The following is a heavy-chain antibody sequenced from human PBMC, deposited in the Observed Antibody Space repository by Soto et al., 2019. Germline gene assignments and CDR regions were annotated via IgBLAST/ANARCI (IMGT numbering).Heavy chain of an antibody. D-gene: IGHD3-3*01. Sequence: ASVKVSCKASGYTFTSYDINWVRQATGQGLEWMGWMNPNSGNTGYAQKFQGRVTMTRNTSISTAYMELSSLRSEDTAVYYCASGPIGDFWSGYYPHYYYGMDVWGQGTTVTVSS. V-gene: IGHV1-8*01. CDR3: ASGPIGDFWSGYYPHYYYGMDV. CDR1: GYTFTSYD. CDR2: MNPNSGNT. J-gene: IGHJ6*02.